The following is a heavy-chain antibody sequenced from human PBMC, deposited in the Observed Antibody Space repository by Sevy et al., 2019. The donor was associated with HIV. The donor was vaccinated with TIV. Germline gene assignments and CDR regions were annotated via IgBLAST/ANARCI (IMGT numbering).Heavy chain of an antibody. J-gene: IGHJ4*02. Sequence: GGSLRLSCAASGFTLNNYWMNWVRQAPGKGLEWVANINKDGSVKYYVDSVKGRFTISRDNARNLVFLQMNSLRVEDTALYYCVRAIAADGSFWGQGTLVTVSS. V-gene: IGHV3-7*01. CDR2: INKDGSVK. CDR1: GFTLNNYW. CDR3: VRAIAADGSF. D-gene: IGHD6-13*01.